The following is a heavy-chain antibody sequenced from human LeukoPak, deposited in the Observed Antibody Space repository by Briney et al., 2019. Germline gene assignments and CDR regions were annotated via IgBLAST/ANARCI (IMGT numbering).Heavy chain of an antibody. Sequence: GRSLRLXCAASGFTFDDYAMHWVRQAPGKGLEWVSGISWNSGSRGYADSVKGRFTISRDNAKNSLYLQMNSLRAEDMALYYCAKGYCSSTSCYADYWGQGTLVTVSS. CDR3: AKGYCSSTSCYADY. J-gene: IGHJ4*02. D-gene: IGHD2-2*01. V-gene: IGHV3-9*03. CDR1: GFTFDDYA. CDR2: ISWNSGSR.